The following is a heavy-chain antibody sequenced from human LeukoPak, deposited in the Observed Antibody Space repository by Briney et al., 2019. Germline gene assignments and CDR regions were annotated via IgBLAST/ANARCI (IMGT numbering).Heavy chain of an antibody. D-gene: IGHD3-9*01. V-gene: IGHV4-34*01. CDR3: ARGSDYDISYGMDV. CDR1: GGSFSGYY. J-gene: IGHJ6*02. Sequence: SETLSLTCAVYGGSFSGYYWSWIRQPPGKGLEWIGEINHSGSTNYNPSLKSRVTISVDTSKNQFSLKLSSVTAADTAVYYCARGSDYDISYGMDVWGQGTTVTVSS. CDR2: INHSGST.